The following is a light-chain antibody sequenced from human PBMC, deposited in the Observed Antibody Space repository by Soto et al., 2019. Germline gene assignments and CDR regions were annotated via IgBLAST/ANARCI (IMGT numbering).Light chain of an antibody. V-gene: IGKV1-5*03. J-gene: IGKJ1*01. Sequence: DIQMTQSPSTLSASVGDRVTITCRASQSISSWLAWYQQKPGKAPKLLIYKASSLESGVPARFSGSGSGTDFTLTISSVEPEDFAVYYCQQRANWPPTFGQGTKVDIK. CDR1: QSISSW. CDR2: KAS. CDR3: QQRANWPPT.